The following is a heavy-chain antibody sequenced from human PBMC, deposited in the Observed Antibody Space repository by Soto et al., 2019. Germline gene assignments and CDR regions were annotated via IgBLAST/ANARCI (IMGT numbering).Heavy chain of an antibody. J-gene: IGHJ4*02. CDR3: AREGAAAARMVDN. D-gene: IGHD6-13*01. CDR1: GYTFNMYY. CDR2: INPNGDTT. Sequence: QVQLVQSGAEVRNPGASVKLSCKASGYTFNMYYMNWVRQAPGQGLEWMGVINPNGDTTTYAQRYQGRLTMTRDTSTSTVYMDLTSRRSEDTAGNDGAREGAAAARMVDNWGQGTLVTVTS. V-gene: IGHV1-46*02.